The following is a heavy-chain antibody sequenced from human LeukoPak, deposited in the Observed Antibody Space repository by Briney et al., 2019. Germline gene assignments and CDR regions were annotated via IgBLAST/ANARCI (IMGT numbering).Heavy chain of an antibody. CDR2: ISSSSSTI. Sequence: PGGSLRLSCAASGFTFSSYSMNWVRQAPGKGLEWVSYISSSSSTIYYADSVKGRFTISRDNAKNSLYLQMNSLRAEDTAVYYCARGGLHTLSIVVPFDYWGQGTLVTVSS. CDR3: ARGGLHTLSIVVPFDY. J-gene: IGHJ4*02. CDR1: GFTFSSYS. D-gene: IGHD2-21*01. V-gene: IGHV3-48*04.